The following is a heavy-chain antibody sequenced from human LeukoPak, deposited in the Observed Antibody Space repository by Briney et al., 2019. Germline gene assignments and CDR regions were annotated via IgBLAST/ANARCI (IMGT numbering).Heavy chain of an antibody. CDR1: GGSISRYS. CDR2: IYYSGST. Sequence: SETLSLTCTVSGGSISRYSRNWIRQPPGKGLEWIGYIYYSGSTNYNPSLKSRVTISVGTSKNQFSLKLSSVTAADTAVYYCARDEGVDASGYYSHWYFDLWGRGTLVTVSS. D-gene: IGHD3-22*01. J-gene: IGHJ2*01. V-gene: IGHV4-59*01. CDR3: ARDEGVDASGYYSHWYFDL.